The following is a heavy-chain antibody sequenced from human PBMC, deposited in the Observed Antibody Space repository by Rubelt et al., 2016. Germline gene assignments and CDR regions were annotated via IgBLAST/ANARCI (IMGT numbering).Heavy chain of an antibody. CDR2: INPSGGST. Sequence: MHWVRQAPGQGLEWMGIINPSGGSTSYAQTFQGRVTMTRDTSTSTVYMELSSLRSEDTAVYYCARREYCSSGSCYSSGTYYYYGMDVWGQGTTVTVSS. V-gene: IGHV1-46*03. J-gene: IGHJ6*02. D-gene: IGHD2-15*01. CDR3: ARREYCSSGSCYSSGTYYYYGMDV.